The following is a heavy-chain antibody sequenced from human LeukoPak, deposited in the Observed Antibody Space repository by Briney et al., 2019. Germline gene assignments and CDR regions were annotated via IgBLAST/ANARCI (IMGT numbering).Heavy chain of an antibody. CDR2: IWYDGNNK. D-gene: IGHD2-15*01. J-gene: IGHJ6*04. CDR3: ARSHCSGGSCYSGYYYGMDV. CDR1: GFTFSSYG. V-gene: IGHV3-33*01. Sequence: PGRSLRLSCAASGFTFSSYGMHWLRQAPGKGLEWVALIWYDGNNKYYADSVKGRFTISRDNSKNMLYLQMNSLRAEDTAMFYCARSHCSGGSCYSGYYYGMDVWGKGTTVTVSS.